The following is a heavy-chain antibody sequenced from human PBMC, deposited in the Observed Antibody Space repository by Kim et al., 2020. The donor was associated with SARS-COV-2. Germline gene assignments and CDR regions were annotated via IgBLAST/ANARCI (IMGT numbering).Heavy chain of an antibody. Sequence: KSIAGSVKGRFTIARDNSKTTVSLQINSLRSEDTAVYYCAKESPTLRYFDSGGQGTMVTVSS. J-gene: IGHJ4*02. V-gene: IGHV3-30*02. CDR2: K. CDR3: AKESPTLRYFDS. D-gene: IGHD2-15*01.